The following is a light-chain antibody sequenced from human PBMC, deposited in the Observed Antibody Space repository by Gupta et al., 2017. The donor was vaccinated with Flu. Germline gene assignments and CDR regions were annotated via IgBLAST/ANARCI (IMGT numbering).Light chain of an antibody. J-gene: IGKJ4*01. CDR1: QSISAW. V-gene: IGKV1-5*03. CDR3: QQENNYPLT. CDR2: KAS. Sequence: PSTVSASVGDTVTITCRASQSISAWLAWYQKKPDKAPKLLIYKASNLESGVTSRFSGSGSGTEFSLTISSLQPDDFAVYYCQQENNYPLTFGGGTKVEIK.